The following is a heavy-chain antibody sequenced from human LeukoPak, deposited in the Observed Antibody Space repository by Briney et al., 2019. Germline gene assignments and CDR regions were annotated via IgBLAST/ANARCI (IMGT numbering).Heavy chain of an antibody. CDR2: IRGSGSGM. J-gene: IGHJ4*02. D-gene: IGHD7-27*01. CDR1: GCTFSSYS. CDR3: ARDDNWGFDY. Sequence: GGALRLSCAASGCTFSSYSMNWVRQAPGKGLEWVGNIRGSGSGMGSGNYYAGSVKGRFTISRDNAKNSLYLQMNSLRAEDTAFYYCARDDNWGFDYWGQGALVTVSS. V-gene: IGHV3-21*05.